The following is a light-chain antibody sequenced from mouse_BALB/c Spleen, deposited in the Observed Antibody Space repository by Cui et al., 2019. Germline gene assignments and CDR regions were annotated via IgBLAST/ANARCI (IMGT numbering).Light chain of an antibody. V-gene: IGKV6-20*01. CDR3: GQSYSYPTWT. CDR2: GAS. J-gene: IGKJ1*01. CDR1: ENAGTY. Sequence: NIVMTQSPKSLSMSVGERVTLSCKASENAGTYVSWYQQKPEQSPKLLIYGASNRYTGVPDRFTGSGSATDFTLTISSVQAEDIADYHCGQSYSYPTWTFGGGTKLEIK.